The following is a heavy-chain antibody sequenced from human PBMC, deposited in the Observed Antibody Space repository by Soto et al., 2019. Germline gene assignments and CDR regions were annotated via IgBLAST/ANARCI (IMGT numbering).Heavy chain of an antibody. Sequence: SETLSLTCTVSGCSISSGNYYWSWIRQPPGKGLEWIGFISYSGSTYYSTSLKSRVTISVDTSKSQFSLNLSFVTAADTSVYYCARVASNNYYDSSGYYDLFDYWGQGTLVTVSS. D-gene: IGHD3-22*01. V-gene: IGHV4-30-4*01. CDR1: GCSISSGNYY. CDR3: ARVASNNYYDSSGYYDLFDY. CDR2: ISYSGST. J-gene: IGHJ4*02.